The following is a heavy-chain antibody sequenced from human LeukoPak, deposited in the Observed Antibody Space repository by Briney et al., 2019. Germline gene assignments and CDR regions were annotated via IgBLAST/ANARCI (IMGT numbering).Heavy chain of an antibody. J-gene: IGHJ4*02. CDR1: GFSLSASGMC. Sequence: SGPTLVNPTHTLTLTCTFSGFSLSASGMCVSWIRQPPVKALEWLARIDWDDDKYYSTSLKTRLTISKDTSKNQVVLTMTNMDPVDTATYYCARITPAGRQLDYWGQGTLVTVSS. D-gene: IGHD6-13*01. CDR2: IDWDDDK. V-gene: IGHV2-70*11. CDR3: ARITPAGRQLDY.